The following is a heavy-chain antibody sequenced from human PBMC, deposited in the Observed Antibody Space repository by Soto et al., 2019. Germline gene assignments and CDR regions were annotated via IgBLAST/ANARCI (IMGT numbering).Heavy chain of an antibody. CDR2: INAGNGNT. V-gene: IGHV1-3*01. D-gene: IGHD6-13*01. CDR3: ARGPRIAAAGTSSGYGMDV. Sequence: ASVKVSCKASGYTFTSYAMHWVRQAPGQRLEWMGWINAGNGNTKYSQKFQGRVTITRDTSASTAYMELSSLRSEDTAVYYCARGPRIAAAGTSSGYGMDVWGQGTTVTVS. J-gene: IGHJ6*02. CDR1: GYTFTSYA.